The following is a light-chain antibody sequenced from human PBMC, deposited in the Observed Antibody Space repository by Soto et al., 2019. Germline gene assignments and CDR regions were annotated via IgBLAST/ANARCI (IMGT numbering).Light chain of an antibody. CDR1: SGDIANNY. Sequence: FMLTQPLSVSESPGKTVTISCTRSSGDIANNYVQWFQQRPGSAPTTVIYKDDQRPSGVPERFSGSIDSSSNSASLTISGLKSEDEADYFCQSYYSSTVVFGGGTKLTVL. V-gene: IGLV6-57*04. J-gene: IGLJ2*01. CDR2: KDD. CDR3: QSYYSSTVV.